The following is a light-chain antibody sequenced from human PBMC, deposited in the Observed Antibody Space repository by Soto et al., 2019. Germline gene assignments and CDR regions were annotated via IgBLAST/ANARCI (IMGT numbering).Light chain of an antibody. V-gene: IGKV3-20*01. CDR1: QSVSSSY. J-gene: IGKJ1*01. CDR2: GAS. CDR3: QQYGSSLWT. Sequence: EMVLTQSPGTLSLSPGERATLSCRASQSVSSSYLAWYQQKPGQAPRLLIYGASSRATGITDRFSGSGSGTDFTLTISRLEPEDFAVYYCQQYGSSLWTFGQGTKVEIK.